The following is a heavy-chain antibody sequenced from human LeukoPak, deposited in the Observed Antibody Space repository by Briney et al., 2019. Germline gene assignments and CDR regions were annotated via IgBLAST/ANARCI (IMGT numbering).Heavy chain of an antibody. D-gene: IGHD5-24*01. V-gene: IGHV2-5*02. CDR2: IYWDDDK. J-gene: IGHJ4*02. CDR3: AHRRGWLGDS. CDR1: RLSLHANAVG. Sequence: SGPTLPHPPHPLTLTCTFFRLSLHANAVGVAWIRQPPDKALERLAVIYWDDDKRYSPSLQRRLTITKDTSNSQVILTMTNSDPVDTGADYCAHRRGWLGDSWGQGTLVTVSS.